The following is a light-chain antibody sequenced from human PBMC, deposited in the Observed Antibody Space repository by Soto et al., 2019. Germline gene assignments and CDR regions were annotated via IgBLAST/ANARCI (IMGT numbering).Light chain of an antibody. CDR2: DVS. CDR3: SSYTSSSTPYV. CDR1: SSDVGAYNY. Sequence: QAVVTQPASVSGSPGQSITISCTGTSSDVGAYNYVSWYQQHPGKAPKLMIYDVSNRPSGVSNRFSGSKSGNTASLTISGLQAEDEADYYCSSYTSSSTPYVFGIGTQLTVL. V-gene: IGLV2-14*01. J-gene: IGLJ1*01.